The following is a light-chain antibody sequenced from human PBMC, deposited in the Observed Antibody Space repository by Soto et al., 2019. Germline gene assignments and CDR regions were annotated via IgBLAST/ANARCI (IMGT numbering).Light chain of an antibody. CDR3: SSYTGSSPSYV. Sequence: QSALTQPASASGSPGQSITISCTGTSSDVGTYAYVSWYQHHPGTAPQLIIYDVSNRPSGVSHRFSGSKSGNTASLTISGLLSEDEADYFCSSYTGSSPSYVFGAGTKVTVL. CDR1: SSDVGTYAY. J-gene: IGLJ1*01. V-gene: IGLV2-14*03. CDR2: DVS.